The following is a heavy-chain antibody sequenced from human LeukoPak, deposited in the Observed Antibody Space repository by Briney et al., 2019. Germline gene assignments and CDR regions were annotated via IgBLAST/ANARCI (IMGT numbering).Heavy chain of an antibody. CDR1: GYTFTSYG. CDR2: ISAYNGNT. Sequence: ASVKVSCKVSGYTFTSYGISWVRQAPGQGLEWMGWISAYNGNTNYAQKLQGRVTMTTDTSTSTAYMELRSLRSDDTAVYYCARDRFGWFGELSFYFDYWGQGTLVTVSS. V-gene: IGHV1-18*01. J-gene: IGHJ4*02. CDR3: ARDRFGWFGELSFYFDY. D-gene: IGHD3-10*01.